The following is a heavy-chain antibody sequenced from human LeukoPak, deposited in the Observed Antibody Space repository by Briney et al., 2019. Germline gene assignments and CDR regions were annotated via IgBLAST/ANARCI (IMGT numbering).Heavy chain of an antibody. CDR1: GGTFSSYA. CDR3: ARGIGYSYGLFDY. CDR2: IIPIFGTA. J-gene: IGHJ4*02. D-gene: IGHD5-18*01. V-gene: IGHV1-69*05. Sequence: SVEVSCKASGGTFSSYAISWVRQAPGQGLEWMGRIIPIFGTANYAQKFQGRVTITTDESTSTAYMELSSLRSEDTAVYYCARGIGYSYGLFDYWGQGTLVTVSS.